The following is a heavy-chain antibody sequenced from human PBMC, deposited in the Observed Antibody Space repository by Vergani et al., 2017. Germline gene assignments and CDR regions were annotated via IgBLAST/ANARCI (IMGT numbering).Heavy chain of an antibody. CDR2: IYWNDDQ. CDR3: ARIQEYGDQRGAFDV. J-gene: IGHJ3*01. Sequence: QITLKESGPTLVKPTQTLTLTCTFSGFSLNTRGVSVAWIRQPPGKALDWLALIYWNDDQHYSPSLNNRVTITKDTSKNQVVLTMTNLDPLDTGTYYCARIQEYGDQRGAFDVWGQGTVVTVSS. CDR1: GFSLNTRGVS. D-gene: IGHD2-21*01. V-gene: IGHV2-5*01.